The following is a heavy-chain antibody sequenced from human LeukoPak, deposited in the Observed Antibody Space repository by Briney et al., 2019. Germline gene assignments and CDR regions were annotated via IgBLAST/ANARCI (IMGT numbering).Heavy chain of an antibody. D-gene: IGHD6-6*01. Sequence: QTGGSLRLSCAASGFTFSSYGMHWVRQAPGKGLEWVAFIRYDGSNKYYADSVKGRFTISRDNSKNTLYLQMNSLRAEDTAVYYCAKAYLGYSSSPDDAFDIWGQGTMVTVSS. V-gene: IGHV3-30*02. J-gene: IGHJ3*02. CDR1: GFTFSSYG. CDR3: AKAYLGYSSSPDDAFDI. CDR2: IRYDGSNK.